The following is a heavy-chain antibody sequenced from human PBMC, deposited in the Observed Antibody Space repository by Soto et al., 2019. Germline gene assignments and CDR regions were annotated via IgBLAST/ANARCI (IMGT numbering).Heavy chain of an antibody. CDR2: MNPNSGDT. CDR1: GYAFRRYD. D-gene: IGHD2-21*01. Sequence: QVQLVQSGAEVKEPGASVKVSCKASGYAFRRYDMNWVRQATGQGLEWMGWMNPNSGDTGYVDKFQGRVTMTRDTSMTTAYMELSSLTSEDTAVYYCARSLGGGNVNFDSWGQGTLVTVSS. J-gene: IGHJ4*02. V-gene: IGHV1-8*01. CDR3: ARSLGGGNVNFDS.